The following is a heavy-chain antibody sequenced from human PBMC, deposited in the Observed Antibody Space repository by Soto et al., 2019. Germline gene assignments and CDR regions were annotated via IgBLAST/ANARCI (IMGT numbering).Heavy chain of an antibody. CDR1: GFTFSSYG. D-gene: IGHD6-19*01. CDR3: ASEASSGWARYNWFDP. V-gene: IGHV3-33*01. Sequence: QVQLVESGGGVVQPGRSLRLSCAASGFTFSSYGMHWVRQAPGKGLEWVAVIWYDGSNKYYADSVKGRFTISRDNSKNTLYLQMNSLRAEDTAVYYCASEASSGWARYNWFDPWGQGTLVTVSS. CDR2: IWYDGSNK. J-gene: IGHJ5*02.